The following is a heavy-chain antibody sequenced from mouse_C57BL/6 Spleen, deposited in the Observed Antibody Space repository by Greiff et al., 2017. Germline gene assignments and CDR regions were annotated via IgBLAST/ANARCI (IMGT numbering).Heavy chain of an antibody. CDR1: GYTFTDYW. V-gene: IGHV1-53*01. Sequence: QVQLQQPGPELVKPGASVKLSCKASGYTFTDYWMHWVKQRPGQGLEWIGTINPSNGGTNYNEKFKGKATLTVDKSSSTAYMQLSSLTSEDSAVYYCERAGGLGGCFDYWGQGTTLTVSS. J-gene: IGHJ2*01. CDR3: ERAGGLGGCFDY. CDR2: INPSNGGT. D-gene: IGHD1-1*02.